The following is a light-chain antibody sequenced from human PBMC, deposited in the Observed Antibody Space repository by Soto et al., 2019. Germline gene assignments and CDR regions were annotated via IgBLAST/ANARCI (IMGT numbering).Light chain of an antibody. V-gene: IGKV1-5*03. CDR1: QSISSW. J-gene: IGKJ2*01. CDR3: QQYNSNPYT. CDR2: KAS. Sequence: DIQMTQSPSTLSASVGDRVTITCRASQSISSWLAWYQQKPGKAPKLLIYKASNLQSGAPSRFSGSGSGTQFTLTISSLQPDDFAPYSCQQYNSNPYTFGQWTKLEIK.